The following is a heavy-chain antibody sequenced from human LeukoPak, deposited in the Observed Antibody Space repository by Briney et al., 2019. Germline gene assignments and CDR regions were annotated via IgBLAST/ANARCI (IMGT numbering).Heavy chain of an antibody. V-gene: IGHV3-23*01. CDR1: GFTFSSYA. D-gene: IGHD6-19*01. CDR2: ISGSGGST. CDR3: AKGSGWYRFLFDY. J-gene: IGHJ4*02. Sequence: PGGSLRLSCAASGFTFSSYAMSWVRQAPGKGLEWVSAISGSGGSTYYADFVKGRFTISRDNSKNTLYLQMNSLRAGDTAVYYCAKGSGWYRFLFDYWGQGTLVTVSS.